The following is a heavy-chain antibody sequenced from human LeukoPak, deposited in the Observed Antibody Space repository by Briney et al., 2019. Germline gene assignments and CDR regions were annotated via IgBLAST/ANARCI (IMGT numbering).Heavy chain of an antibody. D-gene: IGHD1-26*01. J-gene: IGHJ4*02. CDR3: AKDKISVAAPSGFLDY. Sequence: GRSLRLSCAASGFTFSSYAMHWVRQAPGKGLEWVAVISYDGSNKYYADSVKGRFTISRDNSKNTLYLQMNSLRAEDTATYYCAKDKISVAAPSGFLDYWGLGTPVTVSS. CDR2: ISYDGSNK. CDR1: GFTFSSYA. V-gene: IGHV3-30*07.